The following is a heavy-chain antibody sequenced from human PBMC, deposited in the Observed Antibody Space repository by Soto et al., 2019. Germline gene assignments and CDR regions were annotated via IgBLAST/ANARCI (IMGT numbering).Heavy chain of an antibody. J-gene: IGHJ5*02. CDR2: INPNSGDT. Sequence: AASVKVSCKASGYTFTGYYMHWVRQAPGQGLEWMGGINPNSGDTNYAQKFQGRVTMTKDTSIDTAYMELSSLRSEDTAVYYCATRGYDSSGYYSDWFDPWGQGTLVTVSS. CDR3: ATRGYDSSGYYSDWFDP. D-gene: IGHD3-22*01. V-gene: IGHV1-2*02. CDR1: GYTFTGYY.